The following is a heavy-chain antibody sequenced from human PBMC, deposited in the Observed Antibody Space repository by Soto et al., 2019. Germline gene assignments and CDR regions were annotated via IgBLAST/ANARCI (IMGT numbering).Heavy chain of an antibody. CDR2: SRNKANSYTT. Sequence: PGGSLRLCCAVSGFTFSDHYMDWVRQAPGKGLEWVGRSRNKANSYTTEYAASVKGRFTISRDDSKNSLNLQMNSLKTEDTAVYFCARVKISGYYFDYWGQGTLVTVSS. D-gene: IGHD3-22*01. V-gene: IGHV3-72*01. CDR1: GFTFSDHY. J-gene: IGHJ4*02. CDR3: ARVKISGYYFDY.